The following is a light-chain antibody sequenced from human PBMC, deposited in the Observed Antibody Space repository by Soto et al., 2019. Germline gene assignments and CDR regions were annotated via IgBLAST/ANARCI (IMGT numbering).Light chain of an antibody. Sequence: EIVMTQSPATLSVSPGERATLSCRASQSVSNNLAWYQQQPGQAPGLLIYGASTRATGFPARFSGSGSGTEFTLTISSLQSEDFAVYYCQQYNNWPLTFGGGTKVEIK. J-gene: IGKJ4*01. CDR3: QQYNNWPLT. CDR2: GAS. V-gene: IGKV3-15*01. CDR1: QSVSNN.